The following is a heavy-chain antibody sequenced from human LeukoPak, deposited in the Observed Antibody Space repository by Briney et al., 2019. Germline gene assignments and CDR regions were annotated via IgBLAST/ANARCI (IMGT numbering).Heavy chain of an antibody. D-gene: IGHD4-17*01. CDR1: GFTFSNHG. J-gene: IGHJ4*02. V-gene: IGHV3-23*01. CDR2: IRGSGFST. CDR3: AKVTTVTRGYYFDY. Sequence: GGSLRLSCAASGFTFSNHGMSWVRQAPGKGLEWVSGIRGSGFSTDYADSVKGRFTISRDNSKNTLYLQMNSLRVEDTAVYYCAKVTTVTRGYYFDYWGQGTLVTVSS.